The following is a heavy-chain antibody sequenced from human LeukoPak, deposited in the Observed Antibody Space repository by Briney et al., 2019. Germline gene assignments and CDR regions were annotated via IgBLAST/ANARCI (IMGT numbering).Heavy chain of an antibody. D-gene: IGHD3-22*01. Sequence: AASVNVSCKASGYTFTSYDINWVRQAPGQGLEWMGWISAYNGNTKYAQKFQGRVTMTTDTSTSTVYMELRSLRSDDTAVYYCARDLTWDYYDSSGYYDWGQGTLVTVSS. CDR3: ARDLTWDYYDSSGYYD. CDR1: GYTFTSYD. CDR2: ISAYNGNT. J-gene: IGHJ4*02. V-gene: IGHV1-18*01.